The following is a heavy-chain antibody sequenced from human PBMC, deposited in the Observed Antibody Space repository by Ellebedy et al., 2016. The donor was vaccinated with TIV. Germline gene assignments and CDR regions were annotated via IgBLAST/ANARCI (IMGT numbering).Heavy chain of an antibody. D-gene: IGHD3-10*01. CDR3: ARGHYYGSGSGDNWFDP. Sequence: ASVKVSCKASGYNFTAFGIHWVRQAPGHRLQWMGWINTGNGNTKYSQKFQGRVTITRDTSASTAYMELTSLRSEDTGVYYCARGHYYGSGSGDNWFDPWGQGTLVTVSS. V-gene: IGHV1-3*04. CDR2: INTGNGNT. J-gene: IGHJ5*02. CDR1: GYNFTAFG.